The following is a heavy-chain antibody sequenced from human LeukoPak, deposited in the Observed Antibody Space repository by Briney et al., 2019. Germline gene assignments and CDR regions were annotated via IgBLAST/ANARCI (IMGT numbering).Heavy chain of an antibody. Sequence: KPSETLSLTCTVSGGSITNYGFYWGWLRQPPGKGLEWIGSIYHSGDTYYNPSLTSRVTIAVDTSKNQFSLRLISMTAADTAVYYCARLGPVVPTANDVFDMWGQGTMVTVSS. CDR2: IYHSGDT. D-gene: IGHD2-2*01. J-gene: IGHJ3*02. CDR3: ARLGPVVPTANDVFDM. CDR1: GGSITNYGFY. V-gene: IGHV4-39*01.